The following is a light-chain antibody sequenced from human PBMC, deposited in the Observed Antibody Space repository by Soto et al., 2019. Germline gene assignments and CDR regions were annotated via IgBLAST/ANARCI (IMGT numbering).Light chain of an antibody. J-gene: IGLJ2*01. CDR2: EVR. CDR1: SSDVGSYNR. CDR3: SSYTSSSTLV. V-gene: IGLV2-18*02. Sequence: QSALTQPPSVSGSPGQSVTISCTGTSSDVGSYNRVSWYQQPPGTAPKLMIYEVRNRPSGVPDRFSGSKSGNTASLTISGLQAEHEADYYCSSYTSSSTLVFGGGTQLTVL.